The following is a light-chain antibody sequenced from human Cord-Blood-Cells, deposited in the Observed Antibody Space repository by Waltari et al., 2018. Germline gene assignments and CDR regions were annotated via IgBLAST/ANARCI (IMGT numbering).Light chain of an antibody. Sequence: EIVLTQSPGTLSLSPGERATLSCRASQSVSSSYLAWYQQKPGQAPRPPIYGASSRATXXXXXFSGSGSGTDFTLTISRLEPEDFAVYYCQQYGSSPITFGQGTRLEIK. J-gene: IGKJ5*01. V-gene: IGKV3-20*01. CDR3: QQYGSSPIT. CDR1: QSVSSSY. CDR2: GAS.